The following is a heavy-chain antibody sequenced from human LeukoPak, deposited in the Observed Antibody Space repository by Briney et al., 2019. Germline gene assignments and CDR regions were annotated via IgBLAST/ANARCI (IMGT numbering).Heavy chain of an antibody. J-gene: IGHJ4*02. Sequence: GGSLRLSCLTSGFTFSTNAMSWVCQAPGKGLEWISGISGSGASTYYADSVTGRFTISRDNSRNTLYLRMNSLRGDDTAVYYCAKDVGKWESLHFFDYWGQGTLVTVSS. CDR2: ISGSGAST. V-gene: IGHV3-23*01. CDR1: GFTFSTNA. D-gene: IGHD1-26*01. CDR3: AKDVGKWESLHFFDY.